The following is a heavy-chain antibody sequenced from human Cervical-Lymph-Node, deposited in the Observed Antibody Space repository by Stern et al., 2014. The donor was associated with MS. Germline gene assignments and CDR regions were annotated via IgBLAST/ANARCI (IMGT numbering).Heavy chain of an antibody. D-gene: IGHD2-15*01. CDR2: INPNRGGT. CDR1: GYTFTGYY. CDR3: ARSNYCSGGSCYYYYGMDV. J-gene: IGHJ6*02. Sequence: QEQLVQSGAEVKKPGASVKVSCKASGYTFTGYYMHWVQQAPGQGLEWMGRINPNRGGTNYAQKFQGRVTMTRDTSISTAYMELSRLRSDDTAVYYCARSNYCSGGSCYYYYGMDVWGQGTTVTVSS. V-gene: IGHV1-2*02.